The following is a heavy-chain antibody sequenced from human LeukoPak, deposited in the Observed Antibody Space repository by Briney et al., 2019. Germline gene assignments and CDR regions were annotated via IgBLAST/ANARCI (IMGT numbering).Heavy chain of an antibody. CDR3: ARPPGVGATSFDY. CDR2: IFPADSDT. V-gene: IGHV5-51*07. Sequence: GESLKISCKGSGYSFSNYWIAWVHRMPGKGLEWMGIIFPADSDTRYSPSLQGQVTISVDKSINTAYLQWSSLKASDSAMYYCARPPGVGATSFDYWGQGTLVTVSS. J-gene: IGHJ4*02. CDR1: GYSFSNYW. D-gene: IGHD1-26*01.